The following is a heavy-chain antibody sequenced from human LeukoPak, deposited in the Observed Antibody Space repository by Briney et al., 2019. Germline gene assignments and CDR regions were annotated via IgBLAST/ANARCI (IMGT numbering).Heavy chain of an antibody. CDR3: AKNRGSSCYSALDC. J-gene: IGHJ4*02. V-gene: IGHV3-23*01. CDR2: IGGGGDNT. Sequence: PGGSLRLSCAASGFTFSSYAMSWVRQAPGKGLEWVSVIGGGGDNTYYAGSVKGRFTISRDNSKNTLYLQMNSLRAEDTAIYYCAKNRGSSCYSALDCWGQGTLVTVSS. D-gene: IGHD2-15*01. CDR1: GFTFSSYA.